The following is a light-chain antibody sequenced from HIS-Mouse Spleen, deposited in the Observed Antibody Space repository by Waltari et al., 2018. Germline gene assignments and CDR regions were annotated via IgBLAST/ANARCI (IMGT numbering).Light chain of an antibody. CDR2: DAS. CDR3: QQYDNLHRLT. CDR1: QDISNY. J-gene: IGKJ3*01. Sequence: DIQMTQSPSPLSASVGDRVPITCQASQDISNYLNWYQQKPGKAPKLLIYDASNLETGVPSRFSGSGSGTDFTFTISSLQPEDIATYYCQQYDNLHRLTFGPGTKVDIK. V-gene: IGKV1-33*01.